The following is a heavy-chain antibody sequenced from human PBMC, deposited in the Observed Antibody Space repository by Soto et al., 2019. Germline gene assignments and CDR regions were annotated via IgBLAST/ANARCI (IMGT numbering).Heavy chain of an antibody. V-gene: IGHV3-15*07. CDR3: TTDGDYGEVYGMDV. CDR2: IKSKTDGGTT. J-gene: IGHJ6*02. D-gene: IGHD4-17*01. Sequence: WVPLRHAWAAAGFTLRKAWMNWVRQAPGEGLEWVGRIKSKTDGGTTDYAAPVKGRVTISRDDSKNTLYLQINSLKTEHTAVYYCTTDGDYGEVYGMDVWRQGTTVPAP. CDR1: GFTLRKAW.